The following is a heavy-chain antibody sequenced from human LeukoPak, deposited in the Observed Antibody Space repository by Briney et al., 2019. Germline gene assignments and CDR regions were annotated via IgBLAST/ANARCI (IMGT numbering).Heavy chain of an antibody. CDR2: FDPEDGET. V-gene: IGHV1-24*01. CDR1: GYTLTELS. D-gene: IGHD3-22*01. J-gene: IGHJ3*02. Sequence: ASVKASCKVSGYTLTELSMHWVRQAPGKGLEWMGGFDPEDGETIYAQKFQGRVTMTEDTSTDTAYMELSSLRSEDTAVYYCATAITMIVVAHDAFDIWGQGTMVTVSS. CDR3: ATAITMIVVAHDAFDI.